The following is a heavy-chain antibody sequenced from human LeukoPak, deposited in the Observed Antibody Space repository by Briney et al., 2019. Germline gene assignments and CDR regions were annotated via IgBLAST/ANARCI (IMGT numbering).Heavy chain of an antibody. CDR3: ARDRNYDGSVYYEDDYFDY. J-gene: IGHJ4*02. CDR2: ISSSSSYI. V-gene: IGHV3-21*01. D-gene: IGHD3-22*01. CDR1: GFTFSNYT. Sequence: GGSLRLSCAASGFTFSNYTMNWVRQAPGKGLEWVSSISSSSSYIHYADSVKGRFSISRDSAKNSLYPQMNSLRAEDTAVYYCARDRNYDGSVYYEDDYFDYWGQGTLVTVSS.